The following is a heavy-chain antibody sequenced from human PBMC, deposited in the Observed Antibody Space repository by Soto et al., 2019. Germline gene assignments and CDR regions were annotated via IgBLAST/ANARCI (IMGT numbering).Heavy chain of an antibody. CDR2: ISGSGGST. V-gene: IGHV3-23*01. Sequence: EVQLLESGGGLVQPGGSLRLSCAASGFTFSSYAMSWVRQAPGKGLEWVSAISGSGGSTYYADSVKGRFTISRDNSKNTLYLQMTSLRAEDTAVYYCAKDVAPLGSSSPFDYWGQGTLVTVSS. D-gene: IGHD6-6*01. CDR3: AKDVAPLGSSSPFDY. J-gene: IGHJ4*02. CDR1: GFTFSSYA.